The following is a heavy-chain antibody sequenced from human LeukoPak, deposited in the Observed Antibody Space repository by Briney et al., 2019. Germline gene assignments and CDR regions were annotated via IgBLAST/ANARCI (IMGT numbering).Heavy chain of an antibody. Sequence: NPSETLSLTCTVSGYSISSGYYWGWIRQPPGKGLEWIGNIYPTGSTYYNPSLKSRVTISVDTSKNQFSLKLSSVTAADTAVYYCARGAQSGAFDIWGQGTMVTVSS. J-gene: IGHJ3*02. CDR2: IYPTGST. D-gene: IGHD3-10*01. CDR3: ARGAQSGAFDI. CDR1: GYSISSGYY. V-gene: IGHV4-38-2*02.